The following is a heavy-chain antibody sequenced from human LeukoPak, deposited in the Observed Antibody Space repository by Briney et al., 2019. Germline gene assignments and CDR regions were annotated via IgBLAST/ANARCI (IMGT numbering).Heavy chain of an antibody. CDR1: GGSISSYY. Sequence: SETLSLTCTVSGGSISSYYWSWIRQPPGKVLEWIGYIYYSRSTNYNPSLKSRVTISVDTSKNQFSLELSSVTAADTAVYYCARETYSGSYYLDYWGQGTLVTVSS. CDR3: ARETYSGSYYLDY. V-gene: IGHV4-59*01. CDR2: IYYSRST. J-gene: IGHJ4*02. D-gene: IGHD1-26*01.